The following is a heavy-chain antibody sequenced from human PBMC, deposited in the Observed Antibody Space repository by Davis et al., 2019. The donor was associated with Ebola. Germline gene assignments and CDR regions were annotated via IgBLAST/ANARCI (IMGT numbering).Heavy chain of an antibody. CDR2: MSGDHLYT. CDR1: GFTFTDYY. J-gene: IGHJ4*02. CDR3: ARLRGFEY. Sequence: GGSLRLSCEASGFTFTDYYMIWIRQAPGKGLEWVSYMSGDHLYTNYADSGKGRFTISRDDAKNSLYLQMNSLTAGDTAVYYCARLRGFEYWGQGTLVTVAS. V-gene: IGHV3-11*06.